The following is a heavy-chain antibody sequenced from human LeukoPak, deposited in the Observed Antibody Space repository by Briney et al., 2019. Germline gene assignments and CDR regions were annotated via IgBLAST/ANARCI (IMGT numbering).Heavy chain of an antibody. D-gene: IGHD3-22*01. CDR2: ISGSGGST. J-gene: IGHJ4*02. Sequence: PGGSLRLSCAASGFTFSSYAMSWVRQAPGKGLEWVSVISGSGGSTYYADSVKGRFTISRDSSKNTLYLQMNSLRAEDTAVYYCAKDSADYYDSSGSDYWGQGTLVTVSS. CDR3: AKDSADYYDSSGSDY. CDR1: GFTFSSYA. V-gene: IGHV3-23*01.